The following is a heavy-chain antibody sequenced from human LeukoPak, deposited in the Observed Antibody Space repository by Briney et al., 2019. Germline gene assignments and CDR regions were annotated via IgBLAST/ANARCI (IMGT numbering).Heavy chain of an antibody. CDR1: RFTFSSYA. Sequence: QAGGSLRLSCSASRFTFSSYAMHWVRQAPGKGLEYVSAISSNGGSTYYADSVKGRFTISRDNSKNTLYLQMSSLRAEDTAVYYCVKSERQAYIVVVPAATFDYWGQGTLVTVSS. J-gene: IGHJ4*02. CDR2: ISSNGGST. CDR3: VKSERQAYIVVVPAATFDY. V-gene: IGHV3-64D*06. D-gene: IGHD2-2*01.